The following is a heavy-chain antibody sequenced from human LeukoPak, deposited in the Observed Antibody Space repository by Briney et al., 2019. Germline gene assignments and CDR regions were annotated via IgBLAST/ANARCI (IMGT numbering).Heavy chain of an antibody. CDR1: GYSFTSCX. J-gene: IGHJ4*02. V-gene: IGHV5-51*01. D-gene: IGHD3-3*02. Sequence: GESLXXSCKGSGYSFTSCXIGWVRXMXXKXLEWMGIIYPGDSDTRYSPSFQGQVTISADKSISTAYLQWSSLKASDTAMYYCARFSEKGDYWGQGTLVTVSS. CDR3: ARFSEKGDY. CDR2: IYPGDSDT.